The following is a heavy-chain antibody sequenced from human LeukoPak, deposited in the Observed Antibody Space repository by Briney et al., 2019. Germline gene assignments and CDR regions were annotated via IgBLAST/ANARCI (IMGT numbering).Heavy chain of an antibody. CDR2: IIPIFGTA. D-gene: IGHD3-3*01. V-gene: IGHV1-69*01. CDR3: ARDQTGLRFLEWLLDY. CDR1: GGTFSSYA. J-gene: IGHJ4*02. Sequence: SVKVSCKASGGTFSSYAISWVRQAPGQGLEWMGGIIPIFGTANYAQKFQGRVTITADESTSTAYMELSSLRSEDTAVYYCARDQTGLRFLEWLLDYWGQGTLVTVSS.